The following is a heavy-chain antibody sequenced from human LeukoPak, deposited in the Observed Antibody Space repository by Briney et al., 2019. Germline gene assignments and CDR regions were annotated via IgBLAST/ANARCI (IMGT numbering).Heavy chain of an antibody. CDR1: GFTVSNNY. V-gene: IGHV3-53*01. Sequence: GGSLRLSCEASGFTVSNNYMSWVRQAPGKGLEWVSIIYGDGSTYYAESVKGRFTISRDNSKNTLFLQVNSLRAEDTAVYYCVRREEISGHYDYWGQGTLVTVSS. CDR2: IYGDGST. CDR3: VRREEISGHYDY. D-gene: IGHD2-15*01. J-gene: IGHJ4*02.